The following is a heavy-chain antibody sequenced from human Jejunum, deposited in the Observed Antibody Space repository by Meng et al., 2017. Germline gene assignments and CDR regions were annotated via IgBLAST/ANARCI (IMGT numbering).Heavy chain of an antibody. D-gene: IGHD5-12*01. Sequence: VHLQEPGPARVKLAETRSLTGEVSSNSISSPNGWDWLRQPPGKGLEWIGTFYHSGRTNFNPSLESRVTISVDESKNQFSLTLNSVTAADTAVYYCARGVGDIRVGFDYWGQGILVTVSS. J-gene: IGHJ4*02. V-gene: IGHV4-4*02. CDR1: SNSISSPNG. CDR2: FYHSGRT. CDR3: ARGVGDIRVGFDY.